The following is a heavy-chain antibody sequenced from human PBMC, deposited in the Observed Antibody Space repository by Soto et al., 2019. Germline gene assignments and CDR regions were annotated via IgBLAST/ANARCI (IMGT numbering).Heavy chain of an antibody. V-gene: IGHV1-69*01. CDR3: ARDRLIPLAYCGGDCYSSWFDP. CDR1: GGTFSSYA. D-gene: IGHD2-21*02. CDR2: IIPIFGTA. J-gene: IGHJ5*02. Sequence: QVQLVQSGAEVKKPGSSVKVSCKASGGTFSSYAISWVRQAPGQGLEWMGGIIPIFGTANYAQKFQGRVTITADESTSTAYMELSSLRSEDTAVYYCARDRLIPLAYCGGDCYSSWFDPWGQGTLVTVSS.